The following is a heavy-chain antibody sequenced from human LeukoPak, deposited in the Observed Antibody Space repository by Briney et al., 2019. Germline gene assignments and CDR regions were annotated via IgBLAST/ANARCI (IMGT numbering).Heavy chain of an antibody. V-gene: IGHV1-69*13. D-gene: IGHD1-26*01. CDR3: TRHNSGSYLYGMDV. CDR1: GGTFSSYA. CDR2: IIPIFGTA. Sequence: ASVTVSCTASGGTFSSYAISWVRQAPGQGLEWMGGIIPIFGTANYAQKFQGRVTITADESTSTAYMELSSLRSEDTAVYYCTRHNSGSYLYGMDVWGQGTTVTVSS. J-gene: IGHJ6*02.